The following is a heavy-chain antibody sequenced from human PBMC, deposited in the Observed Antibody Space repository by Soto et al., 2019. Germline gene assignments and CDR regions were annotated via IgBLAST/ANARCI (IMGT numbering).Heavy chain of an antibody. D-gene: IGHD2-15*01. CDR2: IYYRSKWFH. Sequence: LSQTLSRAPVISGDSVSSNGSCWNWIRQSPSRGLQWLGRIYYRSKWFHDYAASVESRMAINPDTSRNQFSLQLNYVTPEDTAVYYCARVHCSAGTCLDGLDFWGQGTTVTVSS. J-gene: IGHJ6*02. V-gene: IGHV6-1*01. CDR3: ARVHCSAGTCLDGLDF. CDR1: GDSVSSNGSC.